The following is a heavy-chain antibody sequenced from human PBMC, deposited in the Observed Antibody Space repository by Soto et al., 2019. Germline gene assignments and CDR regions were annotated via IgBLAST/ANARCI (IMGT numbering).Heavy chain of an antibody. D-gene: IGHD5-12*01. Sequence: GGSLRLSCAASGFTFSSYSMNWVRQAPGKGLEWVSSISSSSSYIYYADSVKGRFTISRDNAKNSLYLQMNSLRAEDTAVYYCARDLRDPTEYSGYDSGAYWGQGTLVTVSS. V-gene: IGHV3-21*01. CDR2: ISSSSSYI. CDR3: ARDLRDPTEYSGYDSGAY. CDR1: GFTFSSYS. J-gene: IGHJ4*02.